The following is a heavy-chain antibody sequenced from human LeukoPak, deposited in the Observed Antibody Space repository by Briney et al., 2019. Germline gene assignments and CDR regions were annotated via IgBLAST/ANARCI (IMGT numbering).Heavy chain of an antibody. CDR1: GFTFSSYW. V-gene: IGHV3-7*03. CDR2: INEDETEK. J-gene: IGHJ4*02. D-gene: IGHD2-8*01. CDR3: VRGTYASPGLDY. Sequence: PGGSLRLSCVVSGFTFSSYWKSWVRQAPGKGLEWVANINEDETEKYYLDSVEGRFTISRDNAKNSVFLQIRNLRAEDTAVYSCVRGTYASPGLDYWGQGALVTVSS.